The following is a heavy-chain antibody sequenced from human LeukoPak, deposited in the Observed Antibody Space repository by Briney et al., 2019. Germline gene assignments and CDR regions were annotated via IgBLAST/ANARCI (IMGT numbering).Heavy chain of an antibody. Sequence: SETLSLTCTVSGGSISSSSYYWGWIRQPPGKGLEWIGSVYYSGTTYYNPPLKSRVTISVDKSKNQFSLKLSSVTAADTAVYFCARRGYFDSTGYLNYWGQGTLVTVSS. CDR3: ARRGYFDSTGYLNY. V-gene: IGHV4-39*07. CDR2: VYYSGTT. CDR1: GGSISSSSYY. D-gene: IGHD3-22*01. J-gene: IGHJ4*02.